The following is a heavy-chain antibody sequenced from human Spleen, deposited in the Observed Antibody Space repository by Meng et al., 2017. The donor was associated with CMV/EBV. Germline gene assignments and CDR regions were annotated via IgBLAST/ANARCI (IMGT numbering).Heavy chain of an antibody. CDR1: GFTFSSYS. Sequence: GESLKISCAASGFTFSSYSMNWVRQAPGKGLEWVSSISSSSNYMYYGDSVKGRFTISRDNAKNSLYLQMNSLRAEDTAVYYCARTYDSSGYHYYFDYWGQGILVTVSS. D-gene: IGHD3-22*01. J-gene: IGHJ4*02. CDR3: ARTYDSSGYHYYFDY. CDR2: ISSSSNYM. V-gene: IGHV3-21*01.